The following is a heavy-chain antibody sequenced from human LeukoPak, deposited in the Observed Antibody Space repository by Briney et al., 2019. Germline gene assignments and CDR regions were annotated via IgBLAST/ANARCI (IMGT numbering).Heavy chain of an antibody. D-gene: IGHD2-15*01. J-gene: IGHJ4*02. Sequence: PGGSLTLSCAASGFTVSSYWIHWVRHAPGKGLVWVSLIRRDGTTSFAASVQGRFTISRDNARNTLYLQMNSLAAEDTAVYYCARDAGQATPFDYWGPGTLVTVSS. CDR1: GFTVSSYW. V-gene: IGHV3-74*01. CDR3: ARDAGQATPFDY. CDR2: IRRDGTT.